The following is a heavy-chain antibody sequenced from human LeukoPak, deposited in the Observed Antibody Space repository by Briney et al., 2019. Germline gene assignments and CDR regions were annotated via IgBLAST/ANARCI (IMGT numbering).Heavy chain of an antibody. CDR2: ISASGGS. V-gene: IGHV4-61*01. J-gene: IGHJ4*02. CDR1: VGSLSSGISY. Sequence: PSETLSLTCSVSVGSLSSGISYWSWIRQPPGEGLEWIAYISASGGSDYNPSLRGRVTISLDTSKNQFSLRLTSVTAADTAVYYCARVAAAGTGPDYWGQGTLVTVSS. D-gene: IGHD6-13*01. CDR3: ARVAAAGTGPDY.